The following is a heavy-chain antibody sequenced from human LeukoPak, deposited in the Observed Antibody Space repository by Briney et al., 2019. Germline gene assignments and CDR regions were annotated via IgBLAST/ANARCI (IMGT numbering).Heavy chain of an antibody. J-gene: IGHJ6*04. CDR2: INQSGST. CDR3: ARVYNVDV. V-gene: IGHV4-34*01. Sequence: PSETLSLTCAVYDGSFSGYSWGWIRQPPGKGLEWIGEINQSGSTNYNPSLKSRVSISLDTSKNQFSLKLSSVTAADTAVYYCARVYNVDVWGKGTTVTVSS. D-gene: IGHD1-14*01. CDR1: DGSFSGYS.